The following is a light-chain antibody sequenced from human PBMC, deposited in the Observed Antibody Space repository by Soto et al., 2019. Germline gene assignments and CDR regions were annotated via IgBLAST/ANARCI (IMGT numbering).Light chain of an antibody. CDR1: SSNIGTYG. J-gene: IGLJ1*01. V-gene: IGLV1-44*01. Sequence: QSVLTQPPSASGTPGQRVTISCSGSSSNIGTYGVNWYQQLPGTAPKFLIYSNNLRPSGVPDRFSGSKSGTSASLAISGLQSEDEADYYCVSFAGGTYVFGTGTKLTVL. CDR2: SNN. CDR3: VSFAGGTYV.